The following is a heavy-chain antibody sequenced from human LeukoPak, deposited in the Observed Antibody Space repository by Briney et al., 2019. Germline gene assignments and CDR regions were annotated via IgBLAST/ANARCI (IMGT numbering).Heavy chain of an antibody. J-gene: IGHJ6*03. V-gene: IGHV3-23*01. CDR2: ISGSGGST. CDR1: GFTFSSYA. Sequence: PGGSLRLSCAASGFTFSSYAMTWVRQAPGKGLEWVSGISGSGGSTYYADSVKGRFTISRDNSKNTLYLQMNSLRAEDTAVYYCAKLGGDGYNWYYYYYYMDVWGKGTTVTISS. CDR3: AKLGGDGYNWYYYYYYMDV. D-gene: IGHD5-24*01.